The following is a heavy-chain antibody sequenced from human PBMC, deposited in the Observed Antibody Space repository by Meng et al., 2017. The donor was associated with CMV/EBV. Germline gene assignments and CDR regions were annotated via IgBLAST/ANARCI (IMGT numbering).Heavy chain of an antibody. CDR3: ANGRGGLFDY. CDR2: ISGSGGST. CDR1: GFTFSSYA. J-gene: IGHJ4*02. D-gene: IGHD1-26*01. V-gene: IGHV3-23*01. Sequence: GESLKISCAASGFTFSSYAMSWVRQAPGKGLEWVSAISGSGGSTYCADSVKGRFTISRDNSKNTLYLQMNSLRAEDTAVYYCANGRGGLFDYWGQGTLVTVSS.